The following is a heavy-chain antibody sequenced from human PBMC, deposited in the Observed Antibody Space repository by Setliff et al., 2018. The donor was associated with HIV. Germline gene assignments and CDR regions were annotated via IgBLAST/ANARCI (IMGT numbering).Heavy chain of an antibody. J-gene: IGHJ3*02. CDR1: GFTFNYYW. V-gene: IGHV3-7*01. CDR3: AKWNVAFDI. D-gene: IGHD1-1*01. Sequence: GGSLRLSCAASGFTFNYYWMHWVRQAPGKGLEWVANIHQTGSETYYVDSVKGRFTISRDNAKNSLYLQMNSLRAEDTAVYYCAKWNVAFDIWGHGTMVTVSS. CDR2: IHQTGSET.